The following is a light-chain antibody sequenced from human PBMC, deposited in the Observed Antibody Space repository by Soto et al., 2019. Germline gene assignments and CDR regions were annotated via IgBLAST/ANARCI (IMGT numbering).Light chain of an antibody. Sequence: VMTQSPATLSVSPGERVTLSCRASQTISTKLAWYHQKPGQAPRLLIFGASTRAKHTPVRFSGSGSGTEFTLTIDSLQSEDLAVYYCQQYDGWPRTFGQGTKVDIK. CDR1: QTISTK. CDR2: GAS. CDR3: QQYDGWPRT. J-gene: IGKJ1*01. V-gene: IGKV3-15*01.